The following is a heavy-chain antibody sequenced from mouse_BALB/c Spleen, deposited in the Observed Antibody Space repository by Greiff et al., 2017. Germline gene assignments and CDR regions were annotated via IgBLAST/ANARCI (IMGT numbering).Heavy chain of an antibody. D-gene: IGHD1-1*01. J-gene: IGHJ2*01. CDR2: INPSNGGT. V-gene: IGHV1S81*02. CDR1: GYTFTSYY. Sequence: QVQLQQPGAELVKPGASVKLSCKASGYTFTSYYMYWVKQRPGQGLEWIGGINPSNGGTNFNEKFKSKATLTVDKSSSTAYMQLSSLTSEDSAVYYCAREDYYGSLDYWGQGTTLTVSS. CDR3: AREDYYGSLDY.